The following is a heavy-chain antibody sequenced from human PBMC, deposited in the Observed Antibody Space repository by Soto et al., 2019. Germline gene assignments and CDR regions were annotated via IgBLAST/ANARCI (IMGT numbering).Heavy chain of an antibody. D-gene: IGHD3-22*01. CDR2: INHSGST. CDR3: ARVRREYDNSGPVDY. V-gene: IGHV4-34*01. Sequence: PSETLSLTCAVYGGSLSGYYWSWIRQPPGKGLEWIGEINHSGSTNHNPSLKSRVTISVDRSRNQFSLKLNSVTAADTAVYYCARVRREYDNSGPVDYWGQGTLVTVSS. J-gene: IGHJ4*02. CDR1: GGSLSGYY.